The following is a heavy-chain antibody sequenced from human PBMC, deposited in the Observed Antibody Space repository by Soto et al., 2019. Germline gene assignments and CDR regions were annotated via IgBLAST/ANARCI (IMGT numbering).Heavy chain of an antibody. V-gene: IGHV3-30*14. D-gene: IGHD5-12*01. CDR3: ANEVDVASSSLQYGMDV. CDR1: GFTFNNFA. J-gene: IGHJ6*02. CDR2: ISYDGTYK. Sequence: GGSLRLSCAASGFTFNNFAMHWVRQAPGKGLEWVAFISYDGTYKYYADSVRGRFTVYRDNSKSTLFLQMNSLKFEDTAVYVCANEVDVASSSLQYGMDVWGQGTTVTVSS.